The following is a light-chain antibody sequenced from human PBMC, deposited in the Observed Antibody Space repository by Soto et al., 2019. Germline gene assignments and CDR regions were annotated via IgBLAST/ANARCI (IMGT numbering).Light chain of an antibody. V-gene: IGKV3-11*01. CDR1: QYVGTR. CDR3: HPGQSRPRA. J-gene: IGKJ1*01. CDR2: YTS. Sequence: EIVLIQAPAALSSSTGETATLSCRASQYVGTRLAWYQHKPGQAPRLLIYYTSNRATGIPARFSGSGSGTDFTLTISSLAPEDFAIYYCHPGQSRPRAFGQGTKVDSK.